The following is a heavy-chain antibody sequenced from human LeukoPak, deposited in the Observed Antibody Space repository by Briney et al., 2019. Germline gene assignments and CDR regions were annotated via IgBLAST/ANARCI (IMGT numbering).Heavy chain of an antibody. CDR2: ISHSGST. CDR1: GASIRDYY. D-gene: IGHD3-22*01. V-gene: IGHV4-59*01. CDR3: AREPRYYRDSYYSYMDV. J-gene: IGHJ6*03. Sequence: SETLSLTCSVSGASIRDYYWTWIRQPPGKRLQWIGSISHSGSTKYNPSLNSRVSISIDTSRDQLSLKLRSVTAADTAVYYCAREPRYYRDSYYSYMDVWGKGTTVTVSS.